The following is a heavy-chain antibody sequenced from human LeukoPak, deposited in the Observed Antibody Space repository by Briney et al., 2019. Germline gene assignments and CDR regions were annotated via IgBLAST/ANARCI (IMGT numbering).Heavy chain of an antibody. CDR2: IYYSGST. Sequence: PSETLSLTCTVSGGSISSYYWSWIRQPPGKGLEWIGYIYYSGSTNYNPSLKSRVTISVDTSKNQFSLKLSSVTAADTAVYYCATRRYFDWLLHHDAFDIWGQGTMVTVSS. V-gene: IGHV4-59*12. J-gene: IGHJ3*02. D-gene: IGHD3-9*01. CDR3: ATRRYFDWLLHHDAFDI. CDR1: GGSISSYY.